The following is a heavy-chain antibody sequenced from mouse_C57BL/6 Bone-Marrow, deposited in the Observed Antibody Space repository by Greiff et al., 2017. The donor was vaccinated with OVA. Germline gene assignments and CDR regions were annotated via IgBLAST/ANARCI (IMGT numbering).Heavy chain of an antibody. CDR3: AREDGYYSWFAY. D-gene: IGHD2-3*01. CDR2: IYPGSGST. J-gene: IGHJ3*01. Sequence: QVQLQQPGAELVKPGASVKMSCKASGYTFTSYWITWVQQRPGQGLEWIGDIYPGSGSTNYNEKFKSKATLTVDTSSSTADMQLSSLTSEDSAVDYCAREDGYYSWFAYGGQGTLVTVSA. V-gene: IGHV1-55*01. CDR1: GYTFTSYW.